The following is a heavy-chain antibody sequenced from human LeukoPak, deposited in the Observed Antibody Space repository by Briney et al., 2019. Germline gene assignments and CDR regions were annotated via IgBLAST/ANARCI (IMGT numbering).Heavy chain of an antibody. V-gene: IGHV3-74*01. J-gene: IGHJ4*02. D-gene: IGHD3-22*01. CDR3: ARDQYYYDSSGSLNY. CDR2: ISSDGSST. Sequence: PGGSLRLSCAASGFTFSSYWMHWVRQAPGKGLVWVSRISSDGSSTSYADSVKGRFTISRDNAKNTLYLQMNSLRAEDTAVYYCARDQYYYDSSGSLNYWGQGTLVTVSS. CDR1: GFTFSSYW.